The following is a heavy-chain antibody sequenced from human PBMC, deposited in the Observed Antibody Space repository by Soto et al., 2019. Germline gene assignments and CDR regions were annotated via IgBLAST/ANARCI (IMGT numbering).Heavy chain of an antibody. Sequence: EVQLLESGGGLVQPGGSLRLSCAASGFTFSSYAMSWVRQAPAKGLEWVSAISGSGGSTYYADSVKGRFTISRDNSKNTLYLQMNSLRAEDTAVYYCANEPHCRGGSCYVAYWSQGTLVTVSS. CDR2: ISGSGGST. CDR3: ANEPHCRGGSCYVAY. J-gene: IGHJ4*02. CDR1: GFTFSSYA. V-gene: IGHV3-23*01. D-gene: IGHD2-15*01.